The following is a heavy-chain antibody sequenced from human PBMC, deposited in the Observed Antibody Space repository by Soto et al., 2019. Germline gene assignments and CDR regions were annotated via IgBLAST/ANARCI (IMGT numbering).Heavy chain of an antibody. CDR1: SGSITSSNW. V-gene: IGHV4-4*02. Sequence: QVQLQESGPGLVKPSGTLSLTCAVSSGSITSSNWWSWVRQPPGKGLEWIGEVSQTGNTNYIPSLKGRVTISVDKSRNQFSLRLSSVTAADTAVYYCARNRYGGYDFDYWGQGTLVTVSS. J-gene: IGHJ4*02. D-gene: IGHD5-12*01. CDR2: VSQTGNT. CDR3: ARNRYGGYDFDY.